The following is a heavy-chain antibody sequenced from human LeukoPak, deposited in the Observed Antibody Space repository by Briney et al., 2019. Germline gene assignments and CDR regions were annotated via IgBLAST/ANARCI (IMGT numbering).Heavy chain of an antibody. CDR2: ITTGGPNT. J-gene: IGHJ4*02. CDR1: GFTFSSYW. Sequence: GGSLRLSCAASGFTFSSYWMSWARQAPGKGLKWVSTITTGGPNTYYADSVKGRFTVSRDDSKNTLYLQMNSLRAEDTAVYYCAKDGGLWVSAHWGDSWGRGTLVTVSS. D-gene: IGHD7-27*01. V-gene: IGHV3-23*01. CDR3: AKDGGLWVSAHWGDS.